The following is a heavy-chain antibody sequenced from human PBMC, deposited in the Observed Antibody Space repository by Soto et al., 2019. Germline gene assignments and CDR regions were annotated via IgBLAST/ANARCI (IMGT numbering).Heavy chain of an antibody. D-gene: IGHD3-9*01. V-gene: IGHV3-53*01. CDR1: GFSVTDHY. CDR3: VRSFNDWTSYFDY. CDR2: IFNGVSA. J-gene: IGHJ4*02. Sequence: WGSLTLSCAASGFSVTDHYMTWVRQAPGKGLEWVADIFNGVSAYYNASLKSRFTISRDSSTNTLSLHLNSLTVGDTAFYFCVRSFNDWTSYFDYWSEGTLVTVYS.